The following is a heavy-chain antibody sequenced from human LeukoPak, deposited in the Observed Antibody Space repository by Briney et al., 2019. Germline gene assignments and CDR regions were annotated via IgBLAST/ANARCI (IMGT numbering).Heavy chain of an antibody. CDR1: GDSISSGDYY. D-gene: IGHD2-2*01. Sequence: SETLSLTCTVSGDSISSGDYYWSWVRQPPGKGLEWIGYIYYSGSTNYNPSLKSRVTISVDTSKNQFSLKLSSVTAADTAVYYCARSPDIVVVPAADFDYWGQGTLVTVSS. V-gene: IGHV4-61*08. J-gene: IGHJ4*02. CDR2: IYYSGST. CDR3: ARSPDIVVVPAADFDY.